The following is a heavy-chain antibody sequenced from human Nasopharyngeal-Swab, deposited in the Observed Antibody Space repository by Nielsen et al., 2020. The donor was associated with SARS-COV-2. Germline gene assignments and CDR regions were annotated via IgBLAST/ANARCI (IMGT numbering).Heavy chain of an antibody. D-gene: IGHD3-16*01. CDR3: ARAAFGGTFYYYYGMDV. V-gene: IGHV3-13*01. J-gene: IGHJ6*02. CDR1: GFTFSSYD. Sequence: GGSLRLSCAASGFTFSSYDMHWVRQATGKGLEWVSAIGTAGDTYYPGSVKGRFTISRENAKNSLYLQMNSLRAGDTAVYYCARAAFGGTFYYYYGMDVWGQGTMVTVSS. CDR2: IGTAGDT.